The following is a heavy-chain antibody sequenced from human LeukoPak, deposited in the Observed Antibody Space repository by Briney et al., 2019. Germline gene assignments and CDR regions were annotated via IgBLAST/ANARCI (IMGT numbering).Heavy chain of an antibody. CDR3: ARGDDYGDFHGAFDI. Sequence: SETLSLTCTVSGVSMSSSSDYWGCSRQPQGKGLEWIGSIYYSGSTYYNPSLKSRVTISENSPKNQFSLKLSSVTAADTAVYYCARGDDYGDFHGAFDIWGQGTMVTVSS. V-gene: IGHV4-39*01. CDR1: GVSMSSSSDY. D-gene: IGHD4-17*01. CDR2: IYYSGST. J-gene: IGHJ3*02.